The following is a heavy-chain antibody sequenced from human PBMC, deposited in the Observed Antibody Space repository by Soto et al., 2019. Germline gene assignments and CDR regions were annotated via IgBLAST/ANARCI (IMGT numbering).Heavy chain of an antibody. CDR2: ISHDGNNK. J-gene: IGHJ6*02. V-gene: IGHV3-30*18. CDR3: PKGPDAGALYYGMNV. Sequence: GGSLRLSCAASGFAFSSYGMHWVRQAPGKGLEWVAVISHDGNNKYYADSVKGRFTISRDNSKNTLFLQMSSLGVEDTAVFYCPKGPDAGALYYGMNVWGQGTTVTVSS. CDR1: GFAFSSYG. D-gene: IGHD3-10*01.